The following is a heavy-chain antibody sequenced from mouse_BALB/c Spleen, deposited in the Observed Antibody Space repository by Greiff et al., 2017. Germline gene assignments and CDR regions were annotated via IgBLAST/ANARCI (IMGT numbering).Heavy chain of an antibody. CDR3: ATFYGSPFDY. J-gene: IGHJ2*01. D-gene: IGHD1-1*01. CDR1: GYSFTSYY. V-gene: IGHV1-66*01. Sequence: QVQLQQSGPELVKPGASVKISCKASGYSFTSYYIHWVKQRPGQGLEWIGWIFPGSGNTNYNEKFKGKATLTADTSSSTAYMQLSSLTSEDSAVYFCATFYGSPFDYWGQGTTLTVSS. CDR2: IFPGSGNT.